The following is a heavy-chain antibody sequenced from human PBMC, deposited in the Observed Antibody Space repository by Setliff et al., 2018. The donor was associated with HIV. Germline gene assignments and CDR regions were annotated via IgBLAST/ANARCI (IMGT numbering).Heavy chain of an antibody. V-gene: IGHV4-59*08. CDR2: IFYTGST. J-gene: IGHJ4*02. CDR1: GGSIGSYY. Sequence: PSETLSLTCTVSGGSIGSYYWTWLRQFPGKGLEWIGFIFYTGSTTYNPSLGSRVTISVDTSKNQFTLKLSSVTAADTAVYYCGRQVPVPGVAVTPIDYWGQGTLVTVSS. CDR3: GRQVPVPGVAVTPIDY. D-gene: IGHD3-3*01.